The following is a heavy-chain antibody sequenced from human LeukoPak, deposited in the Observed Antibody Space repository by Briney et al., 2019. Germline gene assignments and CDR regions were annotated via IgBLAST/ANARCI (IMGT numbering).Heavy chain of an antibody. J-gene: IGHJ5*02. D-gene: IGHD2-2*01. CDR1: GGSISSGGYS. CDR3: ARSSDIVVVPAAMAFDP. CDR2: IYHSGST. Sequence: SETLSLTCAVSGGSISSGGYSWSWIRQPPGKGLEWIGYIYHSGSTYYNPSLKSRVTISVDTSKNQFSLKLSSVTAADTAVYYCARSSDIVVVPAAMAFDPWGQGTLVTVSS. V-gene: IGHV4-30-2*02.